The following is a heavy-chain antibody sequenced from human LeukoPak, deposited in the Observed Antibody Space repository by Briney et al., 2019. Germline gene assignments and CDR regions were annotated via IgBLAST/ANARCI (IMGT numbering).Heavy chain of an antibody. Sequence: SETLSLTCGVSVGSLDINNYRSWVRQAPGKGLEWIGEISHDGTTNHNPSLRSRVAMSLDRANNQFSLSLTSVTAADTAVYYCTREDRPFCPFAYWGQGVLVTVSS. V-gene: IGHV4-4*02. CDR3: TREDRPFCPFAY. CDR1: VGSLDINNY. J-gene: IGHJ4*02. D-gene: IGHD3-22*01. CDR2: ISHDGTT.